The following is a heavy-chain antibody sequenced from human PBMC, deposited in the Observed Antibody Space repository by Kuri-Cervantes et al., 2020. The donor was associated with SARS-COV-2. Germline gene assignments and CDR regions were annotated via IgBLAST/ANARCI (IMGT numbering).Heavy chain of an antibody. CDR1: GFTFSSYG. J-gene: IGHJ5*02. Sequence: GGSLRLSCAASGFTFSSYGMHWVRQAPGKGLEWVAVIWYDGSNKYYADSVKGRFTISRDNSKNTLYLQTNSLRAEDTAVYYCARDSSNYYDSSGSPKVGWFDPWGQGTLVTVSS. CDR3: ARDSSNYYDSSGSPKVGWFDP. V-gene: IGHV3-33*01. CDR2: IWYDGSNK. D-gene: IGHD3-22*01.